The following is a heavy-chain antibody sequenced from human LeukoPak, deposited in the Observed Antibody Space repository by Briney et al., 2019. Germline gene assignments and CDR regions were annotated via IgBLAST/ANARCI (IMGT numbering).Heavy chain of an antibody. J-gene: IGHJ4*02. V-gene: IGHV3-11*01. CDR1: GFKLSDYY. Sequence: GGSLRLSCAASGFKLSDYYMSWVRQAPGKGLEWVSYISSRCSTIYYADSVKGRFTISRDNAKNSLYLQMNSLRAEDTAVYYCARAPGDSSGYHWGQGTLVTVSS. CDR2: ISSRCSTI. CDR3: ARAPGDSSGYH. D-gene: IGHD3-22*01.